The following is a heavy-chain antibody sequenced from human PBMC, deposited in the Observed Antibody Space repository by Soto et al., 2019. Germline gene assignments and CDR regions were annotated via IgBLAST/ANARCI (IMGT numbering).Heavy chain of an antibody. CDR3: AKNKGSGWYSPYDY. J-gene: IGHJ4*02. CDR1: GFTFSSYA. Sequence: EVQLLESGGGLVQPGGSLRLSCAASGFTFSSYAMSWVRQAPGKGLEWVSAITGSGGSTYYADSVKGRFTISRDNSKNTLYLQMNSLRAEDTAVYYCAKNKGSGWYSPYDYWGQGTLVTVSS. CDR2: ITGSGGST. V-gene: IGHV3-23*01. D-gene: IGHD6-19*01.